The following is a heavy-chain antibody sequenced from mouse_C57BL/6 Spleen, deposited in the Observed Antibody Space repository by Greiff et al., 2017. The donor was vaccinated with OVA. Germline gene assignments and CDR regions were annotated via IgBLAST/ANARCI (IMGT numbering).Heavy chain of an antibody. CDR2: IYPGDGDT. J-gene: IGHJ4*01. CDR1: GYAFSSSW. CDR3: ARSMVTEAMDY. D-gene: IGHD2-2*01. V-gene: IGHV1-82*01. Sequence: VQLQESGPELVKPGASVKISCKASGYAFSSSWMNWVKQRPGKGLEWIGRIYPGDGDTNYNGKFKGKATLTADKSASTAYMQLSSLTSEDSAVYFCARSMVTEAMDYWGQGTSVTVSS.